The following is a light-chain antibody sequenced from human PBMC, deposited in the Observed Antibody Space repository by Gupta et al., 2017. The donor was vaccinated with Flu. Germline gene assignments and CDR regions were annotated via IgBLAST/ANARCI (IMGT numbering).Light chain of an antibody. Sequence: QSVLTQPPSVSAAQGQKVTITCSGSSSNIGSNFISWYQQLPRTAPKLLIYENNKRPSGIPDRFSGSKSGASATLGITGLQTGDEADYYCLSWDSSLSAEVFGGGTKLTVL. V-gene: IGLV1-51*02. CDR2: ENN. CDR1: SSNIGSNF. J-gene: IGLJ3*02. CDR3: LSWDSSLSAEV.